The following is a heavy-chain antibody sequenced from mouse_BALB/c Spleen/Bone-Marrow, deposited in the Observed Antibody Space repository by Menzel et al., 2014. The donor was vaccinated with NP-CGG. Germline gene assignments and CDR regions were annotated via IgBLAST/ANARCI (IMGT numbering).Heavy chain of an antibody. Sequence: KLVESGGGLVKSGGSLKLSCAASGFSFNSYGMSWVRQTPEKRLVRDAIISGVGSYTFYPDSVKGRFAISRDNAKNNLNLQLSSLRSEDTALYYCARHACYDQTEVSFVYWGQGTLVTVSA. CDR1: GFSFNSYG. CDR3: ARHACYDQTEVSFVY. CDR2: ISGVGSYT. V-gene: IGHV5-9-2*01. J-gene: IGHJ3*01. D-gene: IGHD2-3*01.